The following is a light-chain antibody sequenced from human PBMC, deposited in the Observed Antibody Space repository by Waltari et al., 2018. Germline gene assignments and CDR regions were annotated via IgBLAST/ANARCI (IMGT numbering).Light chain of an antibody. J-gene: IGLJ2*01. CDR3: SSYAGSNNYVL. CDR2: EVN. Sequence: QSALTQPPSASGSPGPSVPISCTGTSSAVGGDNYVSWYQQHPGKAPKLMIYEVNNRPSGVPDRFSGSKSGNTASLTVSGLQAEDEADYYCSSYAGSNNYVLFGGGTKLTVL. CDR1: SSAVGGDNY. V-gene: IGLV2-8*01.